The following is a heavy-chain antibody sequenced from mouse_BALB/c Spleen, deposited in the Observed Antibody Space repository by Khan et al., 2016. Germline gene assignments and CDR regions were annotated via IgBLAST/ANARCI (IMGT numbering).Heavy chain of an antibody. CDR2: IRSKSDNYAT. Sequence: EVELVESGGGLVQPKGSLKLSCAASGFTFNTYAMNWVRQAPGKGLEWVARIRSKSDNYATYYADSVKDRFTISRDDSQGMLYLQMNNLKTEDTAMYYCVGYDDDYWGQGNSVTVSS. CDR1: GFTFNTYA. V-gene: IGHV10-1*02. CDR3: VGYDDDY. J-gene: IGHJ4*01. D-gene: IGHD2-3*01.